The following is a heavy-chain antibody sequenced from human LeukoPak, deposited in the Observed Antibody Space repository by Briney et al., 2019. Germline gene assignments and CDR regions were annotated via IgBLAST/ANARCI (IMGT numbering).Heavy chain of an antibody. Sequence: SETLSLTCTVSGGSISSYYWSLIRQPPGKGLEWIGYIYYSGSTNYNPSLKSRVTISVDTSKNQFSLKLSSVTAADTAVYYCARRRDGYNGLDYWGQGTLVTVSS. J-gene: IGHJ4*02. D-gene: IGHD5-12*01. CDR2: IYYSGST. V-gene: IGHV4-59*08. CDR3: ARRRDGYNGLDY. CDR1: GGSISSYY.